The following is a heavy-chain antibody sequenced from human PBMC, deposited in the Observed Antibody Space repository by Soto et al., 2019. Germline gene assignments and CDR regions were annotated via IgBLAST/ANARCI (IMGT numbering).Heavy chain of an antibody. Sequence: SETLSLTCIVSGGSISNYYWGWIRQPPGKGLEWIGSMYYSGSTYYNPSLKSRVTISVDTSKNQFSLKLSSVTAADTAMYYCARHRFLEWLTYFDYWGQGALVTVSS. D-gene: IGHD3-3*01. CDR3: ARHRFLEWLTYFDY. V-gene: IGHV4-39*01. J-gene: IGHJ4*02. CDR1: GGSISNYY. CDR2: MYYSGST.